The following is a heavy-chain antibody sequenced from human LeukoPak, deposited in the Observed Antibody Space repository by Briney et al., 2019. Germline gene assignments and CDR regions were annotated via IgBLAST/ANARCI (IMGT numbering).Heavy chain of an antibody. Sequence: GASVKLSCKASGYTFTSYGISWVRQAPGQGLEWMGWISAYNGNTNYAQKLQGRVTMTTDTSTSTAYMELRSLRSDNTAVYYCARDRYDFWSGYHSRAGWFDPWVQGTLVTVSS. CDR3: ARDRYDFWSGYHSRAGWFDP. CDR2: ISAYNGNT. J-gene: IGHJ5*02. D-gene: IGHD3-3*01. CDR1: GYTFTSYG. V-gene: IGHV1-18*01.